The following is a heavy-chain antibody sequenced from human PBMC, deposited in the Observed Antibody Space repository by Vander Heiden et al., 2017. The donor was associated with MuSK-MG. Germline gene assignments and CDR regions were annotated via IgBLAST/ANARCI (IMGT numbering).Heavy chain of an antibody. D-gene: IGHD3-10*01. CDR2: ISYDGSNK. J-gene: IGHJ6*02. V-gene: IGHV3-30*04. CDR1: GFTVGSYA. Sequence: QVQLVESGGGVVQPGRSVRLSSAASGFTVGSYAMHWVRQAPGKGLEWVAVISYDGSNKYYADAVKGRFTISRDNSKNTLYLQMNSVRAEDTAVYYCAREEYYYGSGGMDVWGQGTTVTVSS. CDR3: AREEYYYGSGGMDV.